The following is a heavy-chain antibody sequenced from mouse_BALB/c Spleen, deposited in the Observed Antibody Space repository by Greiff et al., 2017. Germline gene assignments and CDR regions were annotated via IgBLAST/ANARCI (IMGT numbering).Heavy chain of an antibody. CDR1: GYTFSSYW. D-gene: IGHD1-1*01. V-gene: IGHV1-9*01. J-gene: IGHJ4*01. Sequence: QVQLKESGAELMKPGASVKISCKATGYTFSSYWIEWVKQRPGHGLEWIGEILPGSGSTNYNEKFKGKATFTADTSSNTAYMQLSSLTSEDSAVYYCARGGITTVAMDYWGQGTSVTVSS. CDR3: ARGGITTVAMDY. CDR2: ILPGSGST.